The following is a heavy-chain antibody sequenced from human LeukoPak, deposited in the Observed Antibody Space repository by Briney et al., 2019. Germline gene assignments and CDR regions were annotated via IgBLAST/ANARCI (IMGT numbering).Heavy chain of an antibody. CDR2: IYPGDSDT. CDR3: ARQYDSSGYYADY. J-gene: IGHJ4*02. V-gene: IGHV5-51*01. CDR1: GYSFTSYW. D-gene: IGHD3-22*01. Sequence: GESLKISCKGSGYSFTSYWIGWVRQMPGKGLEWMGSIYPGDSDTRYSPSFQGQVTISADKSISTPSLQWSSMKASDTAMYYCARQYDSSGYYADYWGQGTLVTVSS.